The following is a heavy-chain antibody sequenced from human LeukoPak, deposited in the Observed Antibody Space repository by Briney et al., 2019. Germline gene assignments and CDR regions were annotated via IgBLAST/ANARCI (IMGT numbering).Heavy chain of an antibody. V-gene: IGHV1-46*01. Sequence: ASVKASCKASGYTFTSYYMHWVRQAPGQGLEWMGIINPSGGSTSYAQKFQGRVTMTRDTSTSTVYMELSSLRSGDTAVYYCARLRGETYYDFWSGYQGSPYGMDVWGQGTTVTVSS. CDR3: ARLRGETYYDFWSGYQGSPYGMDV. J-gene: IGHJ6*02. CDR2: INPSGGST. CDR1: GYTFTSYY. D-gene: IGHD3-3*01.